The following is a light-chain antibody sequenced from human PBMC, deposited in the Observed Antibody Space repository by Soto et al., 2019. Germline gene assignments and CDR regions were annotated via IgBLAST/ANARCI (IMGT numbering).Light chain of an antibody. CDR1: QRVSSSY. J-gene: IGKJ2*01. V-gene: IGKV3-20*01. Sequence: EIVLTQSPGTLSLSPGERATLSCRASQRVSSSYLAWYQQKPGQAPRLLIYGASSRATGIPDRFSGSGSGTDFTLTISRLEPEDFAVYYCQQYGSSPLYTFGQGTKREIK. CDR2: GAS. CDR3: QQYGSSPLYT.